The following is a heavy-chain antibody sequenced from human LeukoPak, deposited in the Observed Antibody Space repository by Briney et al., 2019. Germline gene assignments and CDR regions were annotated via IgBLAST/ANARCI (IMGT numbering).Heavy chain of an antibody. V-gene: IGHV4-38-2*01. D-gene: IGHD6-25*01. CDR2: VYHSGST. J-gene: IGHJ4*02. CDR3: ARAKQSGGFDY. Sequence: KPSETLSLTCAVSDYSISSGDYWGWIRQPPGKGLEWIGSVYHSGSTHYSPSLKSRVTISVDTSKNQFSLKLSSVTAADTAVYYCARAKQSGGFDYWGQGTLVTVSS. CDR1: DYSISSGDY.